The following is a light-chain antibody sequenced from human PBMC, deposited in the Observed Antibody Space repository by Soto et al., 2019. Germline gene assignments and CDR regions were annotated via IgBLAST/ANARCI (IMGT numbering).Light chain of an antibody. J-gene: IGKJ5*01. CDR3: QQYGGSPT. CDR1: QSVRSNY. Sequence: VCTQSPVTLSLSRGESATLSCRASQSVRSNYLAWYQQKPGQPPRRLIYVASSRSTGIPDRFTGSGSGTDFTLTISRLEPEDFAVYYCQQYGGSPTFGEGTLLEIK. V-gene: IGKV3-20*01. CDR2: VAS.